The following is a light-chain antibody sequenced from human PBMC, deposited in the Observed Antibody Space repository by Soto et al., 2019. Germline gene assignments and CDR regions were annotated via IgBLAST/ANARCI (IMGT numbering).Light chain of an antibody. CDR1: QSITSH. CDR3: QQTHSTPFT. J-gene: IGKJ3*01. V-gene: IGKV1-39*01. Sequence: DIQMTQSPSSLSASVGDRVTITCRASQSITSHLNWYQQKPGKAPNLLIYAASSLQSGVPSSFSGSGSATDFTLTISSLKPEDFATYYRQQTHSTPFTFHPGTKVDI. CDR2: AAS.